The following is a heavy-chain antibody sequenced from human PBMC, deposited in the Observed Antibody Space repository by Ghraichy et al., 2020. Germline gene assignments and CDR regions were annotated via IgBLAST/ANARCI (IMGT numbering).Heavy chain of an antibody. V-gene: IGHV4-34*01. D-gene: IGHD4-17*01. CDR3: ARGGNYGDFRGYNWFDP. Sequence: ESLNISCAVYGGSFSGYYWSWIRQPPGKGLEWIGEINHSGSTNYNPSLKSRVTISVDTSKNQFSLKLSSVTAADTAVYYCARGGNYGDFRGYNWFDPWGQGTLVTVSS. J-gene: IGHJ5*02. CDR2: INHSGST. CDR1: GGSFSGYY.